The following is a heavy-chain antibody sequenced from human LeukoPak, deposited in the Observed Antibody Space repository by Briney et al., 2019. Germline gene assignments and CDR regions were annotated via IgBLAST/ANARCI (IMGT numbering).Heavy chain of an antibody. CDR2: MNPNSGNT. Sequence: ASVKVSCKASGYTFTSYVITWVRQATGQGFEWLGWMNPNSGNTGYAQKFQGRVTMTRNTSISTAYMELSSLRSEDTAVYYCARDAATYVGGFDYWGQGTLVTVSS. CDR3: ARDAATYVGGFDY. J-gene: IGHJ4*02. CDR1: GYTFTSYV. V-gene: IGHV1-8*01. D-gene: IGHD6-25*01.